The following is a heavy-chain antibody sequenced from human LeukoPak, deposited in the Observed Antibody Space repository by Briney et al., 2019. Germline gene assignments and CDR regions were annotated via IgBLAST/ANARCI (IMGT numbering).Heavy chain of an antibody. Sequence: KSGGSLRLSCAASGFTFSSYSMNWVRQAPGKGLEWVSSISSSSSYIYYADSVKGRFTISRDNAKNSLYLQMNSLRAEDTAVYYCAREPYYYDSSGYSLAFDIWGQGTMVTVSS. CDR3: AREPYYYDSSGYSLAFDI. D-gene: IGHD3-22*01. J-gene: IGHJ3*02. CDR2: ISSSSSYI. V-gene: IGHV3-21*01. CDR1: GFTFSSYS.